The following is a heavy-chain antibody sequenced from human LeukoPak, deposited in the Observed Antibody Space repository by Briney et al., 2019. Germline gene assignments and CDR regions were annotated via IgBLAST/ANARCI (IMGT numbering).Heavy chain of an antibody. J-gene: IGHJ6*03. Sequence: SGGSLRLSCAASGFTFSSYEMNWVRQAPGKGLEWVSYISSSGSTIYYADSVKGRFTISRDSAKNSLYLQMNSLRAEDTALYYCARAPGVRYYYYMDVWGKGTTVTVSS. CDR3: ARAPGVRYYYYMDV. CDR2: ISSSGSTI. CDR1: GFTFSSYE. D-gene: IGHD2-8*01. V-gene: IGHV3-48*03.